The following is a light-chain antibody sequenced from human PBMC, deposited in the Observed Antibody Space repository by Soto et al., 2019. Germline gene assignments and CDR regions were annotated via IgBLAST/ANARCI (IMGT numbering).Light chain of an antibody. CDR2: IAS. CDR1: QRVLRSNGKNH. J-gene: IGKJ1*01. CDR3: MQSLQTPST. V-gene: IGKV2-28*01. Sequence: DIVMTQSPLSLPVTPGEPASISCRSSQRVLRSNGKNHLSWYLQKPGQSPQLLISIASNRAAGVPDRFSGSGAGTDCTLSISRGEAEDVGVYYRMQSLQTPSTLGQGTRVEIK.